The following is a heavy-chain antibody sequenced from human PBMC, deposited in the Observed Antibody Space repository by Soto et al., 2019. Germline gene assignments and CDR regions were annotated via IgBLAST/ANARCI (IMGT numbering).Heavy chain of an antibody. CDR1: GDTFNFYS. V-gene: IGHV1-69*02. CDR3: ASSYGSGYRAFDY. D-gene: IGHD3-10*01. Sequence: QVQLVQSGAEVKRPGSSVKVSCKASGDTFNFYSINWVRQAPGVGLEWMGRVNPIVSMSNYAQKFQGRVTMTADKSTSTDYMELSSLRSDYTAIYYCASSYGSGYRAFDYWGQGALVTVSS. CDR2: VNPIVSMS. J-gene: IGHJ4*02.